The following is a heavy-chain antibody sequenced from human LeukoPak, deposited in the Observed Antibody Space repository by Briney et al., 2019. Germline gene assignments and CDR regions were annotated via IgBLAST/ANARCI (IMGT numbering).Heavy chain of an antibody. CDR1: GFTFSSYG. CDR2: ISYEGSNK. V-gene: IGHV3-30*18. CDR3: AKEGGSGPFFDY. Sequence: PGRSLRLSCAASGFTFSSYGMHWVRQAPGKGLEWVAVISYEGSNKYYADSVKGRFTFSRDNSKNTLYLQMNSLRAEDTAVYYCAKEGGSGPFFDYWGQGTLVTVSS. J-gene: IGHJ4*02. D-gene: IGHD2-15*01.